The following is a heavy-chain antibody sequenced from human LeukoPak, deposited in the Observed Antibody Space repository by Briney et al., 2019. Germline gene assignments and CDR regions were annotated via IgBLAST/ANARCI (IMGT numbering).Heavy chain of an antibody. V-gene: IGHV3-53*01. D-gene: IGHD6-13*01. CDR1: GFTVSSNY. J-gene: IGHJ4*02. Sequence: PGGSLRLFCAASGFTVSSNYMSWVRQAPGKGLEWVSVIYSGGSTYYADSVKGRFTISRDNSKNTLYLQMNSLRAEDTAVYYCARSDLYSSSWYDYWGQGTLVTVSS. CDR3: ARSDLYSSSWYDY. CDR2: IYSGGST.